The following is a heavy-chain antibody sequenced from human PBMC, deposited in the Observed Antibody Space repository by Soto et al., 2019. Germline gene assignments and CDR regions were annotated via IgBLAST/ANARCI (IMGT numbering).Heavy chain of an antibody. V-gene: IGHV1-3*01. CDR2: INAGNGNT. Sequence: ASVMLSCKASGYTFTSYGIDWVRQAPGQRLEWMGWINAGNGNTKYSQKFQGRVTITRDTSASTAYMELSSLRSEDTAVYYCARTIITMVRGGIGEFEYWSQGSRVTVSS. J-gene: IGHJ4*02. D-gene: IGHD3-10*01. CDR3: ARTIITMVRGGIGEFEY. CDR1: GYTFTSYG.